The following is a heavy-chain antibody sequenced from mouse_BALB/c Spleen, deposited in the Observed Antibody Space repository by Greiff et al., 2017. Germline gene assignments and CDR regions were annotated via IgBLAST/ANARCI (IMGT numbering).Heavy chain of an antibody. D-gene: IGHD1-2*01. CDR1: GDSITSGY. V-gene: IGHV3-8*02. CDR2: ISYSGST. Sequence: EVKLVESGPSLVKPSQTLSLTCSVTGDSITSGYWNWIRKFPGNKLEYMGYISYSGSTYYNPSLKSRISITRDTSKNQYYLQLNSVTTEDTATYYCARSHYYGYDWFAYWGQGTLVTVSA. CDR3: ARSHYYGYDWFAY. J-gene: IGHJ3*01.